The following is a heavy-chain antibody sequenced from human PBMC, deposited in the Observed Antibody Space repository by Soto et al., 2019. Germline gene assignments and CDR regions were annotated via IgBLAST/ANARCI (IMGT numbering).Heavy chain of an antibody. J-gene: IGHJ6*02. CDR2: IYYSGST. CDR1: GGSISSSTYY. Sequence: QLQLQESGPGLVKPSETLSLTCTVSGGSISSSTYYWGWIRQPPGKGLEWIGSIYYSGSTYYNPSLTSRVTITVDTSKNHFSLNLSSVTSADTAVYYGARQDSSGWYFSMDVWGQGTTVTVSS. V-gene: IGHV4-39*01. D-gene: IGHD6-19*01. CDR3: ARQDSSGWYFSMDV.